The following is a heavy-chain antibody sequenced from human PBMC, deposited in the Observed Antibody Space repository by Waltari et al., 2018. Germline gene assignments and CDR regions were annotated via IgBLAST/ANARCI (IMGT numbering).Heavy chain of an antibody. CDR3: ARGWNGRYSRTNDAFDI. Sequence: AGLLKPSETLSLTCAVYGGSFSGYYWSWIRQPPGKGLEWIGEINHSGSTNYNPSLKSRVTISVDTSKNQFSLKLSSVTAADTAVYYCARGWNGRYSRTNDAFDIWGQGTMVTVSS. D-gene: IGHD6-13*01. CDR2: INHSGST. J-gene: IGHJ3*02. CDR1: GGSFSGYY. V-gene: IGHV4-34*01.